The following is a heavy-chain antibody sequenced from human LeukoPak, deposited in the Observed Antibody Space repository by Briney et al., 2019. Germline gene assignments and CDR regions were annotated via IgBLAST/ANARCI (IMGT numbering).Heavy chain of an antibody. D-gene: IGHD2-2*01. J-gene: IGHJ3*02. V-gene: IGHV3-21*01. CDR3: ARDFWYCSSTSCYGGAFDI. CDR1: GFTFSSYS. CDR2: ISSSSSYI. Sequence: GGALRLSCAASGFTFSSYSMSWVRQAPGKGLEWVSSISSSSSYIYYADSVKGRFTISRDNAKNSLYLQMNSRRAEDTAVYYCARDFWYCSSTSCYGGAFDIWGQGTMVTVSS.